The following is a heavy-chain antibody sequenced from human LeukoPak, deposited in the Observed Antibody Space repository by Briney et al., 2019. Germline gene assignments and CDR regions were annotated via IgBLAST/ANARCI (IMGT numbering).Heavy chain of an antibody. J-gene: IGHJ4*02. CDR2: ISGSGGST. D-gene: IGHD2-2*01. CDR1: GFTFSNYA. Sequence: PGGSLRLSCAVSGFTFSNYAMNWVRQAPGKGLEWVSVISGSGGSTYYADSVKGRFTISRDNSKNTLYLQMNSLRAEDTAVYYCAKDSSFFTSSPMNYWGQGTLVTVSS. V-gene: IGHV3-23*01. CDR3: AKDSSFFTSSPMNY.